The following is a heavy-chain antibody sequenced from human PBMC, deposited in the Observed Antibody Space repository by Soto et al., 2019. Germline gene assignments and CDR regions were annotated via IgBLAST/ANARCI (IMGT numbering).Heavy chain of an antibody. Sequence: QVQLVQSGAEVKKPGSSVKVSCKASGGTFSSYSINWVRQAPGQGLEWMGEIIPIFGTANYAQKFQGRVTITAAESTSTAYMELSCLRSEDTAVYYCARDGGRHSGGIDYWGQGTLVTVSS. CDR2: IIPIFGTA. J-gene: IGHJ4*02. D-gene: IGHD1-26*01. V-gene: IGHV1-69*01. CDR1: GGTFSSYS. CDR3: ARDGGRHSGGIDY.